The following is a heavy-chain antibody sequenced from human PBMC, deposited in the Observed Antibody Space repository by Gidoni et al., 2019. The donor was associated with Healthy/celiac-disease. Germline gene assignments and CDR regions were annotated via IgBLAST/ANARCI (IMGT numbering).Heavy chain of an antibody. CDR1: GFPFRSYG. D-gene: IGHD2-15*01. CDR2: IRYDGSNK. V-gene: IGHV3-30*02. Sequence: QVQLVESGGGVVQPGGSLRLSCAASGFPFRSYGMHWVRQAPGKGLEWVAFIRYDGSNKYYAESVKGRFTISRDNSKNTLYLQMNSLRAEDTAVYYCARGYCSGGSCYDAFDIWGQGTMVTVSS. J-gene: IGHJ3*02. CDR3: ARGYCSGGSCYDAFDI.